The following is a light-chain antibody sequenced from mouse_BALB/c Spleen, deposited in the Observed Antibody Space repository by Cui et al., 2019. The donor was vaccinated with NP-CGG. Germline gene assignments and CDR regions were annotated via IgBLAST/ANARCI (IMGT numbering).Light chain of an antibody. J-gene: IGLJ1*01. CDR1: TGAVTTSNY. CDR2: GTN. V-gene: IGLV1*01. Sequence: QAVVTQESPLTTSPGETVTLTCRPSTGAVTTSNYANWVQEKPNHLFTGLIGGTNNRAPGVPARFSGSLIGDKAALTITGTQTEDEAIYFCALWYSNHWVFGGGTKLTVL. CDR3: ALWYSNHWV.